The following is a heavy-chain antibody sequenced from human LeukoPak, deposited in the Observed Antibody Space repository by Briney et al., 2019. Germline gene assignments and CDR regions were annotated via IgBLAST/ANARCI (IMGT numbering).Heavy chain of an antibody. D-gene: IGHD6-13*01. Sequence: GGSLRLSCAASGFTFSSYWMHWVRQAPGKGLVWVSRINSDGSSTRYADSVKGRFTISRDNAKNSLYLQMNSLRAEDTAVYYCAKDRWRQQLVHYLDYWGQGALVTVSS. J-gene: IGHJ4*02. V-gene: IGHV3-74*01. CDR2: INSDGSST. CDR3: AKDRWRQQLVHYLDY. CDR1: GFTFSSYW.